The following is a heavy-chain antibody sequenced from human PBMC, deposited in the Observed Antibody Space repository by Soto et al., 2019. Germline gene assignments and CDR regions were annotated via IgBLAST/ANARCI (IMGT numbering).Heavy chain of an antibody. CDR1: GGSFSGYY. V-gene: IGHV4-34*01. Sequence: SETLSLTCAVYGGSFSGYYWSWIRRPPGKGLEWIGEINHSGSTNYNPSLKSRVTISVDTSKNQFSLKLSSVTAADTAVYYCARGRYSSSWAGYYYGMDVWGQGTTVTVSS. J-gene: IGHJ6*02. D-gene: IGHD6-13*01. CDR2: INHSGST. CDR3: ARGRYSSSWAGYYYGMDV.